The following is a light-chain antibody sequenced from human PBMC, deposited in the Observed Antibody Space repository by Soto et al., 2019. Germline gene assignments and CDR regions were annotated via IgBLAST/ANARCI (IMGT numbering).Light chain of an antibody. J-gene: IGLJ2*01. CDR2: DVN. CDR1: NSDVGDYNY. Sequence: QSALTQPASVSGSPGQSITISCTGTNSDVGDYNYVSWYQQHPGKAPKLMIYDVNNRPSGVSNRFSGSKSGNTASLSISGLQAEDEADYYCSSYTSSSTLGHVVFGGGTKVTVL. V-gene: IGLV2-14*01. CDR3: SSYTSSSTLGHVV.